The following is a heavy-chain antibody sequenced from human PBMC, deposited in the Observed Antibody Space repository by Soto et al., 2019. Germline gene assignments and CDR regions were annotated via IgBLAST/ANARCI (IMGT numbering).Heavy chain of an antibody. CDR3: ARAVAGTQTLDY. V-gene: IGHV4-34*01. D-gene: IGHD6-19*01. CDR2: INDRRST. CDR1: GGSFSGYY. J-gene: IGHJ4*02. Sequence: PSETLSLTCAVYGGSFSGYYWTWIRQSPGKGLEWIGEINDRRSTNYNPSLKSRVTKSRVTIPVDTSKKQFYLNLSSVTAADTAVYYCARAVAGTQTLDYWGQGTQVTVSS.